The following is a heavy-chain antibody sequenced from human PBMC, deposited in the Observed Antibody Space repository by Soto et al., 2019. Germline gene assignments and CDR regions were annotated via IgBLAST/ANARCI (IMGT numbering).Heavy chain of an antibody. CDR3: ARGFDCSSTSCPYPSYYFDY. V-gene: IGHV1-2*04. CDR2: INPNSGGT. Sequence: ASVKVSCKASGYTFTGYYMHWVRQAPGQGLEWMGWINPNSGGTNYAQKFQGWVTMTRATSISTAYMELSRLRSDDTAVYYCARGFDCSSTSCPYPSYYFDYWGQGTLVTVSS. D-gene: IGHD2-2*01. CDR1: GYTFTGYY. J-gene: IGHJ4*02.